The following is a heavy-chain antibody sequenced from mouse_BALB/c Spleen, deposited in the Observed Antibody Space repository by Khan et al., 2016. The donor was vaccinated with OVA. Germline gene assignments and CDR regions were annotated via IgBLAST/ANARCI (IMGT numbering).Heavy chain of an antibody. Sequence: VQLQQPGAELVKSGATVKLSCTASGLNIKDTYMHWLKQWPEQGLEWIGRIDPPNGNTKYYPTFQGKATITVDKSTHTAYPQPSSLTSEDAAVYYCARMARKWGQGTTLTVSS. CDR1: GLNIKDTY. V-gene: IGHV14-3*02. J-gene: IGHJ2*01. CDR3: ARMARK. CDR2: IDPPNGNT.